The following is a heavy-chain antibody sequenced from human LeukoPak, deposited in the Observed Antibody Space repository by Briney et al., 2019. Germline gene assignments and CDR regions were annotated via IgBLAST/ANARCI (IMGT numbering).Heavy chain of an antibody. CDR1: GFTFSSYW. CDR3: ARIGGYFDS. V-gene: IGHV3-7*05. J-gene: IGHJ4*02. D-gene: IGHD4-23*01. Sequence: GGSLRLSCAASGFTFSSYWMSWVRQAPGKGLEWVAHIKQDGSEKYYVDSVKGRFTISRDNAKNTPYLQMNSLRAEDTAVYYCARIGGYFDSWGQGTLVTVSS. CDR2: IKQDGSEK.